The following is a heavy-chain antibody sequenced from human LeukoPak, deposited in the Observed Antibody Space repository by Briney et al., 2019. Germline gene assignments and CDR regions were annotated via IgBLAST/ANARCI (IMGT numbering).Heavy chain of an antibody. CDR1: GFTFDDYA. CDR3: ATQNNAFDI. V-gene: IGHV3-9*01. CDR2: ISWNSGSI. J-gene: IGHJ3*02. D-gene: IGHD2/OR15-2a*01. Sequence: GGSLRLSCAASGFTFDDYAMHWVRQAPGKGLEWVSGISWNSGSIGYADSVKGRFTISRDNAKNSLYLQMNSLRAEDTALYYCATQNNAFDIWGQGTMVTVSS.